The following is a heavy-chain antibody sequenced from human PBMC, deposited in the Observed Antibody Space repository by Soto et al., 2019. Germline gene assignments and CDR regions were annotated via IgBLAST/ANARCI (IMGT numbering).Heavy chain of an antibody. J-gene: IGHJ6*02. D-gene: IGHD3-10*01. V-gene: IGHV4-34*01. CDR3: WLTMVRGVEGYYYYGMDV. CDR1: GGSFSGYY. CDR2: INHSGST. Sequence: QVQLQQWGAGLLKPSETLSLTCAVYGGSFSGYYWSWIRQPPGKELEWIGEINHSGSTNYNPSLKSRVTISVDTSKNQFSLKLSSVTAADTAVYYCWLTMVRGVEGYYYYGMDVWGQGTTVTVSS.